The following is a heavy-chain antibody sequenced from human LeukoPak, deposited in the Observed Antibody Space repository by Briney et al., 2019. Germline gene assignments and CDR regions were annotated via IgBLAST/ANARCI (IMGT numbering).Heavy chain of an antibody. CDR2: IYHSGST. V-gene: IGHV4-4*02. CDR3: ARGESGRGPALFDY. J-gene: IGHJ4*02. D-gene: IGHD2-15*01. Sequence: PSETLSLTCAVSGGSISSSNWWSWVRQPPGKGLEWIGEIYHSGSTNYNPSLKSRVTISVDTSKNQFSLKLSSVTAADTAVYYCARGESGRGPALFDYWGQGTLVTVSS. CDR1: GGSISSSNW.